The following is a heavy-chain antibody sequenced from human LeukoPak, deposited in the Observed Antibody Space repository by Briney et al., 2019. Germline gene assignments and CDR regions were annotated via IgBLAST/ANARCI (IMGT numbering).Heavy chain of an antibody. CDR1: GYTFTSYA. Sequence: ASVKVSCKASGYTFTSYAMNWVRQAPGQGLEWMGWISAYNGNTNYAQKLQGRVTMTTDTSTSTAYMELRSLRSDDTAVYYCARGTGGSYGSFFDYWGQGTLVTVSS. D-gene: IGHD5-18*01. CDR2: ISAYNGNT. V-gene: IGHV1-18*01. CDR3: ARGTGGSYGSFFDY. J-gene: IGHJ4*02.